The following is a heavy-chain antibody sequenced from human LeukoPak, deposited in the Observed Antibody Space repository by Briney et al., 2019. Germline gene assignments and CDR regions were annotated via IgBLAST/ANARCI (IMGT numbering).Heavy chain of an antibody. CDR1: GGSISSYD. V-gene: IGHV4-59*01. CDR3: ARVGGTIFGP. Sequence: SETLSLTCTVSGGSISSYDWSWIRQPLGKGREWMGYMCYSGSTNYNPSLKSRVTISVATSKNPFSLKLSSVTAAATAVYYCARVGGTIFGPWGQGPLVTVSS. J-gene: IGHJ5*02. D-gene: IGHD3-9*01. CDR2: MCYSGST.